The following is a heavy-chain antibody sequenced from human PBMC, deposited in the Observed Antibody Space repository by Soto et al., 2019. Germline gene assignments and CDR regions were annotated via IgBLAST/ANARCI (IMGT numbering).Heavy chain of an antibody. Sequence: XSAEVSFKASWGSFISYAISWVRQAPGQGLEWMGGIIPIVGTGNYAQNFQGRVTITADESTSTAYMELSSLRSEDTAMYYCARDLRAAGRPGMDVWGQGTTVTVSS. CDR3: ARDLRAAGRPGMDV. CDR2: IIPIVGTG. D-gene: IGHD6-13*01. J-gene: IGHJ6*02. V-gene: IGHV1-69*13. CDR1: WGSFISYA.